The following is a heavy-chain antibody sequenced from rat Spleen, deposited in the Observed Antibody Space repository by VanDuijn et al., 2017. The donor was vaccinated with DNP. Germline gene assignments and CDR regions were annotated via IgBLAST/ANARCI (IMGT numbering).Heavy chain of an antibody. CDR3: ARGWGLYFDY. J-gene: IGHJ2*01. CDR2: ISPDGGHT. V-gene: IGHV5-25*01. Sequence: EVQLVGSGGGLVQSGRSLKLSCAGSGFTFSDYYMAWVRQAPTKGLDWVASISPDGGHTYYRDSVKGRFTISRDNAKSTLYLQMDSLRSEDTATYYCARGWGLYFDYWGQGVMVTVSS. CDR1: GFTFSDYY.